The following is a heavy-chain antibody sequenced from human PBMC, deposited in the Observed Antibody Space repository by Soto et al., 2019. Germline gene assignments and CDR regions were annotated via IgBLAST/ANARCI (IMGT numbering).Heavy chain of an antibody. J-gene: IGHJ5*02. Sequence: QVQLVESGGGVVQPGRSLRLSCAASGFTFSSYAMHWVRQAPGKGLEWVAVISYDGSNKYYADSVKGRFTISRDNSKNTLYLQMNSLRAEDTAVYYCARDFGGNHVANWFDPWGQGTLVTVSS. D-gene: IGHD3-10*01. CDR1: GFTFSSYA. V-gene: IGHV3-30-3*01. CDR3: ARDFGGNHVANWFDP. CDR2: ISYDGSNK.